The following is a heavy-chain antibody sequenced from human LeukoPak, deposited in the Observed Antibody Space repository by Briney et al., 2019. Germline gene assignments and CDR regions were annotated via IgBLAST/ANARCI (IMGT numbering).Heavy chain of an antibody. Sequence: GGSLRLSCAASGFTFSSYAMSWVRQAPGKGLEWVSAISGSGGSTYYADSVKGRFTISRDNSKNTLYLQMNSLRAEDTAVYYCARGDPGYCSSTSCRGHWFDPWGQGTLVTVSS. CDR3: ARGDPGYCSSTSCRGHWFDP. CDR1: GFTFSSYA. D-gene: IGHD2-2*01. CDR2: ISGSGGST. J-gene: IGHJ5*02. V-gene: IGHV3-23*01.